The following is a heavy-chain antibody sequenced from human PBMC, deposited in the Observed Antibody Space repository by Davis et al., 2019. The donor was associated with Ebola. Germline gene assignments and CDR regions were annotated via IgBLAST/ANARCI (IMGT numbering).Heavy chain of an antibody. CDR3: ARRRGYSYGPDYYYYYGMDV. V-gene: IGHV3-7*01. J-gene: IGHJ6*02. CDR2: IKQDGSEK. CDR1: GFTFSTYW. Sequence: GGSLRLSCAASGFTFSTYWMSWVRQAPGEGLEWVANIKQDGSEKYYVDSVKGRFTISRDNAKNSLYLQMNSLRDEDTAVYYCARRRGYSYGPDYYYYYGMDVWGQGTTVTVSS. D-gene: IGHD5-18*01.